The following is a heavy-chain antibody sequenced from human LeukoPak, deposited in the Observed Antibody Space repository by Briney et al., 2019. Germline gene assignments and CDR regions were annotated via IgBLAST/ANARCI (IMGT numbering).Heavy chain of an antibody. J-gene: IGHJ4*02. D-gene: IGHD3-3*01. CDR1: GFIFRSYA. V-gene: IGHV3-23*01. Sequence: GGSLRLSCAASGFIFRSYAMSWVRQAPGKGLEWVSAINPSGSGIYYADSVKGRFTIPRDNSKNTLYLQMNSLRAEDTAIYYCARIGDFDYWGQGTLVTVSS. CDR2: INPSGSGI. CDR3: ARIGDFDY.